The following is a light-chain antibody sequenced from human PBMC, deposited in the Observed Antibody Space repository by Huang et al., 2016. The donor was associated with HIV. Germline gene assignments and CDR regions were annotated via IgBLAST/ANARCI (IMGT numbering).Light chain of an antibody. V-gene: IGKV4-1*01. J-gene: IGKJ2*01. CDR3: QQFYNMPYT. Sequence: DILLTQSPASLAVSLGEWATLTCRSSFSLFFASNSKNFLAWYQQKPGQSPKLLMYMASVRESGVPERFTGSGSGTEFTLTIASLQAEDVAVYYCQQFYNMPYTFGRGTRLEI. CDR2: MAS. CDR1: FSLFFASNSKNF.